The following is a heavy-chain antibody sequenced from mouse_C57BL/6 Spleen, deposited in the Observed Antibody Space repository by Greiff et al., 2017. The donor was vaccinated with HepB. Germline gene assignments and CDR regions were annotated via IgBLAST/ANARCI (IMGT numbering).Heavy chain of an antibody. CDR3: ARGDRYDYVYFDY. V-gene: IGHV1-52*01. J-gene: IGHJ2*01. Sequence: QVQLQQPGAELVRPGSSVKLSCKASGYTFTSYWMHWVKQRPIQGLEWIGNIDPSDSETHYNQKFKDKATLTVDKSSSTAYMQLSSLTSEDSAVYYCARGDRYDYVYFDYWGQGTTLTVSS. CDR2: IDPSDSET. CDR1: GYTFTSYW. D-gene: IGHD2-4*01.